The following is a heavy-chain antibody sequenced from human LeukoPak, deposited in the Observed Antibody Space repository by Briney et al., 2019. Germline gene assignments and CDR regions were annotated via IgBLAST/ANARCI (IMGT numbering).Heavy chain of an antibody. CDR3: ARALLSAMYYFDY. Sequence: NPSETLSLTCTVSGYSISSGYCWGWIRQPPGKGLEWIGSIYHSGSTYYNPSLKSRVTISVDTSKNQFSLKLSSVTAADTAVYYCARALLSAMYYFDYWGQGTLVTVSS. CDR2: IYHSGST. J-gene: IGHJ4*02. V-gene: IGHV4-38-2*02. D-gene: IGHD2-15*01. CDR1: GYSISSGYC.